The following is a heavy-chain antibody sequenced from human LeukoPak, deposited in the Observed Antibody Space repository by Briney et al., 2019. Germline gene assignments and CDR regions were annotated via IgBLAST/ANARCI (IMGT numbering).Heavy chain of an antibody. CDR1: GFTFTNYG. CDR3: AKVLAYGAYYYYYMDV. D-gene: IGHD4-17*01. Sequence: GGSLRLSCAASGFTFTNYGMHWVRQAPSKGLEWVAFIRSDGSNKYYADSVKGRFTISRDNSKNTLYLQMNSLRAEDTAVYYCAKVLAYGAYYYYYMDVWGKGTTVAVSS. V-gene: IGHV3-30*02. CDR2: IRSDGSNK. J-gene: IGHJ6*03.